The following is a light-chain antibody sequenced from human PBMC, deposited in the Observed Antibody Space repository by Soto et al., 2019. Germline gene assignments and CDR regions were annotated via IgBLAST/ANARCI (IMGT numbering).Light chain of an antibody. CDR1: QSVSSY. Sequence: EIVLTHSPATLSLSPGERATLSCSASQSVSSYLAWYQQKPGQAPRLLIYDASNRATGIPARFSGSGSGTDFTLTISSLEPEDFAVYYCQQRSNWITFGQRTRLEI. CDR2: DAS. V-gene: IGKV3-11*01. CDR3: QQRSNWIT. J-gene: IGKJ5*01.